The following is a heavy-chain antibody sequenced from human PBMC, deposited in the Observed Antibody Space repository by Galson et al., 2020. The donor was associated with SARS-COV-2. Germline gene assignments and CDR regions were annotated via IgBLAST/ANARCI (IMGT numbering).Heavy chain of an antibody. CDR3: ARDRHYYESSGYCPDAFDM. Sequence: GGSLRLSCAASGFTCSSYWMSWVRQAPGKGLEWVAKIKQDGSEKYYVDSVKGRFTISRDNAKNSLYLQMNSLRAEDTAVYYCARDRHYYESSGYCPDAFDMWGQGTMVTVSS. CDR1: GFTCSSYW. J-gene: IGHJ3*02. CDR2: IKQDGSEK. D-gene: IGHD3-22*01. V-gene: IGHV3-7*03.